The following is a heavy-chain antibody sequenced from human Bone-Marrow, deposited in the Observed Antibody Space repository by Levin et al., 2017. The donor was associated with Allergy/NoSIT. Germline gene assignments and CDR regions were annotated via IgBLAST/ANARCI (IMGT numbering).Heavy chain of an antibody. CDR3: ARSDYSTYVDSFIL. Sequence: GESLKISCEASGFNFKSHGMHWVRQAPGKGLEWVALIYYHGRIQYYGDSVKGRFNISRDNSKNMLFLHMNSLRSEDTAVYYCARSDYSTYVDSFILWGQGTMVTVSS. V-gene: IGHV3-33*01. CDR1: GFNFKSHG. CDR2: IYYHGRIQ. D-gene: IGHD4-11*01. J-gene: IGHJ3*01.